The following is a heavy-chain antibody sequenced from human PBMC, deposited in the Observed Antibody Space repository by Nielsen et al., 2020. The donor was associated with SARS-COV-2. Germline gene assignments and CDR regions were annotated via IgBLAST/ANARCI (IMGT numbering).Heavy chain of an antibody. CDR2: IYSGGST. V-gene: IGHV3-66*01. D-gene: IGHD3-3*01. CDR3: AREPYDFWSGYYYGYYYYGMDV. Sequence: VRQAPGKGLEWVSVIYSGGSTYYADSVKGRFTISRDNSKNTLYLQMNSLRAEDTAVYYCAREPYDFWSGYYYGYYYYGMDVWGQGTTVTVSS. J-gene: IGHJ6*02.